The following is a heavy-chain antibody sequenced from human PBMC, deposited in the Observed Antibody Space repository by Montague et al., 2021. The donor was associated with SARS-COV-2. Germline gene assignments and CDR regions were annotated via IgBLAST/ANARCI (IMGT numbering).Heavy chain of an antibody. D-gene: IGHD6-19*01. J-gene: IGHJ6*02. V-gene: IGHV4-4*02. CDR3: ARWDSSGWFGRSYYGMDV. CDR2: VYHSGST. CDR1: GGSISSSNW. Sequence: SDTLSLTRALSGGSISSSNWWSWVRQPPGKGLEWIGEVYHSGSTNYNPSLKSRVTISVDKSKNQFSLKLSSVTAADTAVYYCARWDSSGWFGRSYYGMDVWGQGTTVTVSS.